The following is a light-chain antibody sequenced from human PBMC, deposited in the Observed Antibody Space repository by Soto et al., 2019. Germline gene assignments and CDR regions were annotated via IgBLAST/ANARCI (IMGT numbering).Light chain of an antibody. CDR2: SAS. V-gene: IGKV3-15*01. CDR3: MQGTHWPRT. J-gene: IGKJ1*01. Sequence: EIVMTQSPATLSVSPGERATLSCRASQSISTELAWYQQKPGQPPRLLIYSASTRATGVPARFTGSGSGSEFTLTISGLQSEDFAVYYCMQGTHWPRTFGQGTKVEIK. CDR1: QSISTE.